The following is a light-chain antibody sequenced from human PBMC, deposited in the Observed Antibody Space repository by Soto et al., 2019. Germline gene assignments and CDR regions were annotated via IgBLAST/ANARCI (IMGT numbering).Light chain of an antibody. CDR2: DAS. Sequence: DVQLTQSPSTLSASVGDTVTITCRSSHIIVTWLAWYQQKPGKAPKLLIYDASSLQSGVPSRFSATGSQTEFTLTISSLQPDDFATYYCQQYNFSPWAFGQGTKLEIK. CDR3: QQYNFSPWA. V-gene: IGKV1-5*01. CDR1: HIIVTW. J-gene: IGKJ1*01.